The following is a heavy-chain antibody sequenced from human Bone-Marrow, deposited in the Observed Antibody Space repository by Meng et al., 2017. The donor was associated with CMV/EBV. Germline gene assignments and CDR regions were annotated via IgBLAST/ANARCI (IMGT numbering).Heavy chain of an antibody. Sequence: GESLKISCAASGFTFSSYWMSWVRQAPGKGLEWVANIKQDGSEKYYVDSVKGRFTISRDNAKKSLYLQMNSLRDEDTALYYCAKDSRYGCSSTSCFSQFDYWGQGTLVTRLL. D-gene: IGHD2-2*01. V-gene: IGHV3-7*03. J-gene: IGHJ4*02. CDR1: GFTFSSYW. CDR2: IKQDGSEK. CDR3: AKDSRYGCSSTSCFSQFDY.